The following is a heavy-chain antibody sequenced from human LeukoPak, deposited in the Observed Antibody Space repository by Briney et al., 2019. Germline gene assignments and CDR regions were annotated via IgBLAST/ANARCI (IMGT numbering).Heavy chain of an antibody. CDR1: GFTFSSYS. D-gene: IGHD4-17*01. CDR2: IIIISSTI. V-gene: IGHV3-48*01. Sequence: AGGSLRLSCAASGFTFSSYSMNWGRQTPGEGRGWGSYIIIISSTIYYADSVKGRFTISRDNAKNSLYLQMNSLRAEETAVYIWARGKSDAYGLEDDWGQGTLVTVSS. CDR3: ARGKSDAYGLEDD. J-gene: IGHJ4*02.